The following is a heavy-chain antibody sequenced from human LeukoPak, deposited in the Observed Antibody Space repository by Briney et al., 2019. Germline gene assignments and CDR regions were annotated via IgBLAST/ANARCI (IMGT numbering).Heavy chain of an antibody. V-gene: IGHV4-59*01. Sequence: PSETLSLTCTVSGGSISSYYWSGIRQPPGKGLEWIGYIYYSGSTNYNPSLKSRVTISVDTSKNQFSLKLSSVTAADTAVYYCARLRGQQLAPDYYYYYGMDVWGKGTTVTVSS. CDR1: GGSISSYY. J-gene: IGHJ6*04. D-gene: IGHD6-13*01. CDR2: IYYSGST. CDR3: ARLRGQQLAPDYYYYYGMDV.